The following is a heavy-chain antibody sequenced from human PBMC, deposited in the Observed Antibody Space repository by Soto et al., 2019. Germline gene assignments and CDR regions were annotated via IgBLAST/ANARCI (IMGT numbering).Heavy chain of an antibody. J-gene: IGHJ5*02. D-gene: IGHD6-6*01. CDR3: ARVTAARDWFDP. CDR2: IYYSGST. V-gene: IGHV4-31*03. CDR1: GGSISSGCYY. Sequence: PSETLSLTCPVSGGSISSGCYYWSWIRQHPGKGLEWIGYIYYSGSTYYNPSLKGRVTISADTSKNQFSLKLSSVTAADTAVYYCARVTAARDWFDPWGQGTLVTVSS.